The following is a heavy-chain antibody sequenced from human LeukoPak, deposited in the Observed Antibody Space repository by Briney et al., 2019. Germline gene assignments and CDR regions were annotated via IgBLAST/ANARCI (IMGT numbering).Heavy chain of an antibody. CDR2: IYTDGSRT. CDR1: GFTFSSYW. D-gene: IGHD1-1*01. V-gene: IGHV3-74*01. Sequence: GGSLRLSCAASGFTFSSYWTHWARQAPGKGLVWVSRIYTDGSRTSYADAVKGRFTISRDNAKNTVYLQMNSLRAEDTAVYYCAREDQLEGEFDYWGQGTLVTVSS. J-gene: IGHJ4*02. CDR3: AREDQLEGEFDY.